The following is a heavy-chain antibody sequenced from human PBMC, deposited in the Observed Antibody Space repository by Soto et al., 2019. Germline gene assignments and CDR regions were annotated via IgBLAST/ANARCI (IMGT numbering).Heavy chain of an antibody. CDR2: MNPNSGNT. CDR1: GYTFTSYD. Sequence: ASVKVSCTASGYTFTSYDINWVRQATGQGLEWMGWMNPNSGNTGYAQKFQGRVTMTRNTSISTAYMELSSLRSEDTAVYYCARGGYDFWSGYYTDNKSYYYYGMDVWGQGTTVTVSS. D-gene: IGHD3-3*01. J-gene: IGHJ6*02. V-gene: IGHV1-8*01. CDR3: ARGGYDFWSGYYTDNKSYYYYGMDV.